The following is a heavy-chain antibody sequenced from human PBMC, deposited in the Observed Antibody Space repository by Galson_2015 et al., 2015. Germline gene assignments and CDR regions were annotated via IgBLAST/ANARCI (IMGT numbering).Heavy chain of an antibody. V-gene: IGHV1-69*13. CDR3: ARDRRRYSYGYRYYFDY. CDR2: IIPIFGTA. Sequence: SVKVSCKASGGTFSSYAISWVRQAPGQGLEWMGGIIPIFGTANYAQKFQGRVTITADESTSTAYMELSSLRSEDTAVYYCARDRRRYSYGYRYYFDYWGQGTLVTVSS. CDR1: GGTFSSYA. J-gene: IGHJ4*02. D-gene: IGHD5-18*01.